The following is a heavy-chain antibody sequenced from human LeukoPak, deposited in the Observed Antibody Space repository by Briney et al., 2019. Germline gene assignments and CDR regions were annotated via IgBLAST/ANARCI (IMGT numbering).Heavy chain of an antibody. D-gene: IGHD4-17*01. V-gene: IGHV3-7*01. CDR1: GFTLSIFW. CDR2: LKQGGREK. J-gene: IGHJ5*02. Sequence: GGSLRLSCAVSGFTLSIFWMSWVRRAPGKGLEWVANLKQGGREKDYVCSVRGRLAISRDNATNSLSLQTNSLRAENTPVYYCARTFYGDPYNWFDPWGQGTLVTVSS. CDR3: ARTFYGDPYNWFDP.